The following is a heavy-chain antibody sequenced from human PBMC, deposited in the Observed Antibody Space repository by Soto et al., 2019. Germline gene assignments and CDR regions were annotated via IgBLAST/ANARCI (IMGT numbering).Heavy chain of an antibody. Sequence: SETLSLTCTVSGGSISSYYWSWIRQPPGKGLEWIGYIYYSGSTNYNPSLKSRVTISVDTSKNQFSLKLSSVTAADTAVYYCARELGDSSSSQWFDPWGQGTLVTVSS. CDR2: IYYSGST. V-gene: IGHV4-59*01. D-gene: IGHD6-6*01. CDR1: GGSISSYY. CDR3: ARELGDSSSSQWFDP. J-gene: IGHJ5*02.